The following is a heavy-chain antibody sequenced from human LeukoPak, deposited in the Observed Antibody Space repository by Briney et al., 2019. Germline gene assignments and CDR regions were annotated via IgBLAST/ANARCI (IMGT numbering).Heavy chain of an antibody. CDR1: GYSFTSYW. CDR2: IYPGDSDT. V-gene: IGHV5-51*01. D-gene: IGHD2-2*02. Sequence: GESLKISCKGSGYSFTSYWIGWVRQMPGKGLEWMGIIYPGDSDTGYSPSFQGQVTISADKSISTTYLQWSSLKASDTAMYYCARSEHFAGIVVVPAAIRGWWFDPWGQGTLVTVSS. J-gene: IGHJ5*02. CDR3: ARSEHFAGIVVVPAAIRGWWFDP.